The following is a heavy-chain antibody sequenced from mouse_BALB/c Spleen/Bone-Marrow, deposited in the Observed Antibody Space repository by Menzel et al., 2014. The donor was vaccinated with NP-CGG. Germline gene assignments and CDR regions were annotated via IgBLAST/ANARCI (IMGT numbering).Heavy chain of an antibody. CDR1: GFNIKDTY. J-gene: IGHJ4*01. CDR3: ARWKYYAMDY. V-gene: IGHV14-3*02. CDR2: IDPADGNT. Sequence: VQLQQSGAELVKPGASVKLSCTASGFNIKDTYMHWVKQRPEQGLEWIGRIDPADGNTKYDPKFQGKATITADTSSNTAYLQISSQTSEDTAVYYCARWKYYAMDYWGQGTSVTVSS.